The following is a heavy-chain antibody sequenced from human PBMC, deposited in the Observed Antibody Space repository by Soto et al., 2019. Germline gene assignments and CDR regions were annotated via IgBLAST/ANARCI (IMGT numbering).Heavy chain of an antibody. D-gene: IGHD3-22*01. Sequence: GGSLRLSCAASGFTFSNAWMSWFRQAPGKELERVGFIRSKAYGGTTEYAESVKGRITISRDDSKSIAYLQMNSLKTEDTAVYYCSRPNYYDSSGYYGEAYYFDYWGQGTLVTVSS. CDR3: SRPNYYDSSGYYGEAYYFDY. V-gene: IGHV3-49*03. J-gene: IGHJ4*02. CDR1: GFTFSNAW. CDR2: IRSKAYGGTT.